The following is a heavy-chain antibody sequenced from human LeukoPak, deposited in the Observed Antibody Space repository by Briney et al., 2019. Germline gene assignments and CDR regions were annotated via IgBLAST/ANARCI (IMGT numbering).Heavy chain of an antibody. V-gene: IGHV1-18*01. Sequence: ASVKVSCKASGYTFTSYGISWVRQAPGQGLEWMGWISTYNGNTNYAQKLQGRVTMTTEISTSTAYMELRSLRSEDTAVYYCARTSGGSCYDYWGQGTLVTVSS. CDR2: ISTYNGNT. CDR3: ARTSGGSCYDY. J-gene: IGHJ4*02. CDR1: GYTFTSYG. D-gene: IGHD2-15*01.